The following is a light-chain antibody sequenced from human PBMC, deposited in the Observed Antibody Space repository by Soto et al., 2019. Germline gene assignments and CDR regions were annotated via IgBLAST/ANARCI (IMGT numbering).Light chain of an antibody. Sequence: EIVLTQSPGTLSLSPGERATLSCRAGESVSSTSLAWYQQKPGQAPRLLMYGVSSRATGIPDRFSGSGSGTDVTLTINRLEPDDCAVYFCQQYDNSVWTFGQGTKVEIK. CDR1: ESVSSTS. CDR3: QQYDNSVWT. J-gene: IGKJ1*01. V-gene: IGKV3-20*01. CDR2: GVS.